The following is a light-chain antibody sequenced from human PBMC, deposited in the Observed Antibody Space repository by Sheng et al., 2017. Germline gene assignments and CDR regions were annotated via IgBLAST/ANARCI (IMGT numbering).Light chain of an antibody. Sequence: EIVLTQAPGTLSLSLGERATLSCRTSQTIVNNYLVWLQQKPGQAPRLLIYGASNRATGIPDRFIGSGSGTDFTLTITRLEPEDFAVYYCHQYGSSPRTIGQGTKVEVK. CDR3: HQYGSSPRT. J-gene: IGKJ1*01. V-gene: IGKV3-20*01. CDR2: GAS. CDR1: QTIVNNY.